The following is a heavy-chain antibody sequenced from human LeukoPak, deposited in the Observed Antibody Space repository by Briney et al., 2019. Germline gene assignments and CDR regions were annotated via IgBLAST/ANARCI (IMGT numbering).Heavy chain of an antibody. Sequence: ASVKVSCKASGGTFTSYAISWVRQAPGQGLEWMGRIIPILGIANYAQKLEGRVTITADKSTRTAYMELSSLRSEDTAVYYCARPRENSGYQYAFDIWGQGTMVTVSS. CDR1: GGTFTSYA. D-gene: IGHD3-22*01. CDR3: ARPRENSGYQYAFDI. V-gene: IGHV1-69*04. J-gene: IGHJ3*02. CDR2: IIPILGIA.